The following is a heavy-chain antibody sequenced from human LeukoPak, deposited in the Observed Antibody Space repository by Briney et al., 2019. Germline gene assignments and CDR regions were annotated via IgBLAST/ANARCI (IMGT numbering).Heavy chain of an antibody. CDR1: GFTFSSYV. Sequence: GGSLRLSCAASGFTFSSYVMHWVRQAPGKGLEWVAINEYYADSVKGRFTISRDNSKNTLYLQMNSLRAEDTAVYYCARDSWLRGYYYIFGYWGQGTLVTVSS. CDR2: NE. D-gene: IGHD3-22*01. CDR3: ARDSWLRGYYYIFGY. V-gene: IGHV3-30*04. J-gene: IGHJ4*02.